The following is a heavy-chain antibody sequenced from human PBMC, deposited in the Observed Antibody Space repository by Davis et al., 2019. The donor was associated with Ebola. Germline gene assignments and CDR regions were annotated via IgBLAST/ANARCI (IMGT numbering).Heavy chain of an antibody. Sequence: ESLKISCAASGFTFSSYSMNWIRQSPGKGLEWIAEITDRGGTNYNPSLKSRISISTDTSKNQFSLKLSSVTAADTAVYYCARGVGVGYSYGYDYWGQGTLVTVSS. CDR1: GFTFSSYS. D-gene: IGHD5-18*01. CDR2: ITDRGGT. J-gene: IGHJ4*02. V-gene: IGHV4-34*01. CDR3: ARGVGVGYSYGYDY.